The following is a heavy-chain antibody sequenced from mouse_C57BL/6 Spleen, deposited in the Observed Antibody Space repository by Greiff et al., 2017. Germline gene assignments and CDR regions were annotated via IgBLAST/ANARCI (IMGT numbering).Heavy chain of an antibody. V-gene: IGHV1-82*01. J-gene: IGHJ3*01. CDR1: GYAFSSSW. D-gene: IGHD1-1*01. CDR3: ARGLLLRGQAWFAY. Sequence: VKLQESGPELVKPGASVKISCKASGYAFSSSWMNWVKQRPGKGLEWIGRIYPGDGDTNYNGKFKGKATLTADKSSSTAYMQLSSLTSEDSAVYFCARGLLLRGQAWFAYWGQGTLVTVSA. CDR2: IYPGDGDT.